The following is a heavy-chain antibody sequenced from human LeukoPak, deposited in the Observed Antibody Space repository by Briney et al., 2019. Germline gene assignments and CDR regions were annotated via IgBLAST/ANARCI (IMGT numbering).Heavy chain of an antibody. CDR1: GFTFSSYA. V-gene: IGHV3-64*01. Sequence: GGSLRLSCAASGFTFSSYAMHWVRQAPGKGLEYVSAISSNGGSTYYANSVKGRFTISRDNSKNTLYLQMGSLRAEDMAVYYCARDSKIRYLDYLHVHYYYYYGMDVWGQGTTVTVSS. D-gene: IGHD3-9*01. J-gene: IGHJ6*02. CDR2: ISSNGGST. CDR3: ARDSKIRYLDYLHVHYYYYYGMDV.